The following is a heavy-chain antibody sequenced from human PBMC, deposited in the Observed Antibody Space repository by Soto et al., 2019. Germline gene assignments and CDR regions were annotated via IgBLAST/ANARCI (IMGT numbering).Heavy chain of an antibody. CDR2: TDYSGST. Sequence: VQLRESGPGLVKPSQTLSLTCAVSGGSISRGDYYWSWTRPHPGKDLELMGFTDYSGSTYYNPSLRSRVTISVATYKNKFNLIMSYVTAADSVVYYWARAIAVTTPRFDPWGQGTLLPVSS. D-gene: IGHD4-4*01. V-gene: IGHV4-31*02. CDR3: ARAIAVTTPRFDP. CDR1: GGSISRGDYY. J-gene: IGHJ5*02.